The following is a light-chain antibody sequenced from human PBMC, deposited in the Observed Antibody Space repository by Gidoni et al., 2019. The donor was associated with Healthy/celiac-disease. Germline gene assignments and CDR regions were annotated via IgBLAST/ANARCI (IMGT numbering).Light chain of an antibody. Sequence: DIQMTQSPSSLSASVGDRVTITCRASQGISNYLAWYQQKPGKVPKLLIYAASTLQSGVPSRFSGSGSGTDFTRTISSLQPEDVATYYCQKYNSASWTFGQXTKVEIK. CDR3: QKYNSASWT. V-gene: IGKV1-27*01. J-gene: IGKJ1*01. CDR2: AAS. CDR1: QGISNY.